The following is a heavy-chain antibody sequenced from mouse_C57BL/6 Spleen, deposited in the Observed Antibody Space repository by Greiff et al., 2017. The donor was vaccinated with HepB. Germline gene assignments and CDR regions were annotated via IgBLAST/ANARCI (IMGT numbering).Heavy chain of an antibody. CDR2: IYPGSGST. D-gene: IGHD2-4*01. CDR3: ARWYDYELYYAMDY. CDR1: GYTFTSYW. J-gene: IGHJ4*01. V-gene: IGHV1-55*01. Sequence: QVQLQQPGAELVKPGASVKMSCKASGYTFTSYWITWVKQRPGQGLEWIGDIYPGSGSTNYNEKFKGKATLTVDTSSSTAYMQLSSLTSEDSAVYYCARWYDYELYYAMDYWGQGTSVTVSS.